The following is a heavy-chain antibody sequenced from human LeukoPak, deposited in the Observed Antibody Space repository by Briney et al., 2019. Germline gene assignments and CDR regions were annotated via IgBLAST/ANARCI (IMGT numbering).Heavy chain of an antibody. CDR2: MNPNSGNT. J-gene: IGHJ6*03. CDR3: ARPNSVLRFLEWPKGGYYYYYMDV. V-gene: IGHV1-8*01. Sequence: GASVKVSCKASGYTFTSYDINWVRQATGQGLEWMGWMNPNSGNTGYAQKFQGRVTMTRNTPISTAYMELSSLRSEDTAVYYCARPNSVLRFLEWPKGGYYYYYMDVWGKGTTVTVSS. CDR1: GYTFTSYD. D-gene: IGHD3-3*01.